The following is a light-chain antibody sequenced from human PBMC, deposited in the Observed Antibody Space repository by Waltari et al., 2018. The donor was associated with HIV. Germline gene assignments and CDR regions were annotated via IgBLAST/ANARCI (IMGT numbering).Light chain of an antibody. CDR2: DLT. J-gene: IGLJ2*01. CDR1: SSDVGGYNY. CDR3: CSFAGSYTWL. V-gene: IGLV2-11*01. Sequence: QSALTQPRSVSGSPGQSVTISCTGTSSDVGGYNYVPWYQQLPGKAPKLMIYDLTERPSGVPDRFSGSKSGNTASLTISGLRAEDEADYYCCSFAGSYTWLFGGGTKLTVL.